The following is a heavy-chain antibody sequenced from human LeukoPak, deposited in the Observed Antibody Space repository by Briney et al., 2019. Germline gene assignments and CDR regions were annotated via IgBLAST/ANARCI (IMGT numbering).Heavy chain of an antibody. V-gene: IGHV1-46*01. CDR2: INPSGGST. CDR3: AREEGSGKGLDY. D-gene: IGHD3-3*01. CDR1: GYTFTSYY. J-gene: IGHJ4*02. Sequence: ASVKVSCKASGYTFTSYYMHWVRQAPGQGLEWMGIINPSGGSTSYAQKFQGRVTMNRDTSTSTVYMELSSLRSEDTAVYYCAREEGSGKGLDYWGQGTLVTVSS.